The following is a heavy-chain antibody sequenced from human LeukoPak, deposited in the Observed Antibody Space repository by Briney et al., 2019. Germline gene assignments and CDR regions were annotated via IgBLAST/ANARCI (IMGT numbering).Heavy chain of an antibody. CDR1: GGSISSSNW. CDR2: IYHSGST. V-gene: IGHV4-4*02. CDR3: AETSHCSSTSCYPLGGLGFDP. Sequence: PSGTLSLTCAVSGGSISSSNWWSWVRQPPGKGLEWIGEIYHSGSTNYNPSLKSRVTISVDKSKNQFSLKLSSVTAAHTAVYYCAETSHCSSTSCYPLGGLGFDPWGQGTLVTVSS. J-gene: IGHJ5*02. D-gene: IGHD2-2*01.